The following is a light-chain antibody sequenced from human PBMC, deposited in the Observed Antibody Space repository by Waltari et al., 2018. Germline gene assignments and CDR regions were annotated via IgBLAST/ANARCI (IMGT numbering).Light chain of an antibody. CDR2: AAS. V-gene: IGKV3-20*01. Sequence: VLTQSPGTLSLSPGETATLSCRASQSISKYLVWYQQRPGHTPRLLIYAASTRATGVPDRCSGSGYGTDFTLTNSRLEPEDFAVYYCQNHERLPATFGQGTKVEIK. CDR3: QNHERLPAT. J-gene: IGKJ1*01. CDR1: QSISKY.